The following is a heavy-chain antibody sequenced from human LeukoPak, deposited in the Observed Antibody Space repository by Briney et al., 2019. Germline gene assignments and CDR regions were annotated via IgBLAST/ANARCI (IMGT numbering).Heavy chain of an antibody. CDR1: GYTFTSYD. D-gene: IGHD1-7*01. V-gene: IGHV1-8*01. CDR3: ARGGIGYNWSYDGDNWFDP. Sequence: GASVKVSCKASGYTFTSYDINWVRQATGQGLEWMGWMNPNSGNTGYAQKFQGRVTMTRNTSISTAYMELSSLRSEDTAVYYCARGGIGYNWSYDGDNWFDPWGQGTLVTVSS. CDR2: MNPNSGNT. J-gene: IGHJ5*02.